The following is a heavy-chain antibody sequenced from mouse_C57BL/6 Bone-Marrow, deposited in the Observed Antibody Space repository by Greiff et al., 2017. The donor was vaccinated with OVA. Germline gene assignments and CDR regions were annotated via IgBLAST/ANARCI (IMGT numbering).Heavy chain of an antibody. Sequence: EVKLMESGGDLVKPGGSLKLSCAASGFTFSSYGMSWVRQTPDKRLEWVATISSGGSYTYYPDSVKGRFTISRDNAKNTLYLQMSSLKSEDTAMYYCARQVVYYGSSPFAYWGQGTLVTVSA. D-gene: IGHD1-1*01. V-gene: IGHV5-6*01. CDR1: GFTFSSYG. CDR3: ARQVVYYGSSPFAY. CDR2: ISSGGSYT. J-gene: IGHJ3*01.